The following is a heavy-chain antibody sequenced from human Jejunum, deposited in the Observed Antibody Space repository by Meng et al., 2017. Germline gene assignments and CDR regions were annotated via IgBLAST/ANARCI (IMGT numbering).Heavy chain of an antibody. CDR3: IRGYNGFDL. D-gene: IGHD5-24*01. CDR2: SRNKANGYTT. V-gene: IGHV3-72*01. Sequence: VQIQQWGAGLLRPSETLSRTCAVYGGSFSDYYWTWIRQPPGRGLEWVARSRNKANGYTTNYAASVKDRFTISRDDSKNSLNLQMNSLKIEDTALYYCIRGYNGFDLWGQGTLVTVSS. CDR1: GGSFSDYY. J-gene: IGHJ4*02.